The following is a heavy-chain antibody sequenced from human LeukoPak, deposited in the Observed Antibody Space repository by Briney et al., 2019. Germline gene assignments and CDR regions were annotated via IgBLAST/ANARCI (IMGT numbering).Heavy chain of an antibody. CDR2: VYSSGST. CDR1: GGSISSYY. Sequence: SETLSLTCTVSGGSISSYYWSWIRQPPGKGLEWIGYVYSSGSTNYNPSLKSRVTISVDTSKNQFSLKLSSVTAADTAVYYCARGPAYSSGVSLYYFDYWGQGTLVTVSS. D-gene: IGHD6-19*01. CDR3: ARGPAYSSGVSLYYFDY. V-gene: IGHV4-59*12. J-gene: IGHJ4*02.